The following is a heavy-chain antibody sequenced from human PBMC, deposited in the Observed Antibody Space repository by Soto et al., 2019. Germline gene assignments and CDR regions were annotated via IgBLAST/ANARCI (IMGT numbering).Heavy chain of an antibody. D-gene: IGHD4-4*01. CDR3: AIDQTNRLQDAFDV. Sequence: QVQLVQSGGEGKEPGASVTISCKASGYTLATYGINWVRQAPGQGIEWLGWIRPYNGKTEYAQRLQGRVTLTTDTSTGTAYLDLRSLISDDTAVYYCAIDQTNRLQDAFDVWGQGTMVTVSS. CDR2: IRPYNGKT. V-gene: IGHV1-18*01. J-gene: IGHJ3*01. CDR1: GYTLATYG.